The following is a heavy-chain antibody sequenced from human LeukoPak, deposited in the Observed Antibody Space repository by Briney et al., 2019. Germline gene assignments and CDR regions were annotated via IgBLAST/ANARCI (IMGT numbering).Heavy chain of an antibody. D-gene: IGHD6-13*01. J-gene: IGHJ3*02. CDR2: INQDGSER. CDR3: ARDSEYSSSFAFDI. CDR1: GFTFSSHW. Sequence: PGGSLRLSCAASGFTFSSHWMTWVRQAPGKGLEWVANINQDGSERYYVDSVKGRFTISRDNAKNSLYLQMNSLRAEDTAVYYCARDSEYSSSFAFDILGQGTMVTVSS. V-gene: IGHV3-7*01.